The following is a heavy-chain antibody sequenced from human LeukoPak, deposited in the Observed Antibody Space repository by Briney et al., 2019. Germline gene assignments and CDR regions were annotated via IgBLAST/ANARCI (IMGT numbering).Heavy chain of an antibody. Sequence: GGSLRLSCAASGFAFSSYSMNWVRQAPGKGLEWVSYISSSSSTIYYADSVKGRFTISRDNAKNSLYLQMNSLRDEDTAVYYCARGDSSGYGPDHWGQGTLVTVSS. CDR2: ISSSSSTI. CDR1: GFAFSSYS. D-gene: IGHD3-22*01. CDR3: ARGDSSGYGPDH. J-gene: IGHJ5*02. V-gene: IGHV3-48*02.